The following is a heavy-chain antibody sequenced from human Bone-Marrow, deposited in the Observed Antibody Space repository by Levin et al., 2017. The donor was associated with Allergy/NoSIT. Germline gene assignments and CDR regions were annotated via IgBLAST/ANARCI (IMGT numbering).Heavy chain of an antibody. D-gene: IGHD4-17*01. Sequence: GESLKISCAASGFTFSSYSMNWVRQAPGKGLEWVSSISSSSSYIYYADSVKGRFTISRDNAKNSLYLQMNSLRAEDTAVYYCAREPDYGDYVSLGAFDIWGQGTMVTVSS. J-gene: IGHJ3*02. CDR1: GFTFSSYS. V-gene: IGHV3-21*01. CDR2: ISSSSSYI. CDR3: AREPDYGDYVSLGAFDI.